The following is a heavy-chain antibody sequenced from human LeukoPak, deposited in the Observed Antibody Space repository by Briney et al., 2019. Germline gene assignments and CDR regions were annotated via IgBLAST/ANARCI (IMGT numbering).Heavy chain of an antibody. CDR1: GYTFTSYY. D-gene: IGHD5-18*01. J-gene: IGHJ6*03. CDR3: ARDPAAMVEDYYYMDV. Sequence: ASVKVSCKASGYTFTSYYMHWVRQAPGQGLEWMGIINPSGGSTSYAQKFRGRVTMTRDMSTSTVYMELSSLRSEDTAVYYCARDPAAMVEDYYYMDVWGKGTTVTVSS. V-gene: IGHV1-46*01. CDR2: INPSGGST.